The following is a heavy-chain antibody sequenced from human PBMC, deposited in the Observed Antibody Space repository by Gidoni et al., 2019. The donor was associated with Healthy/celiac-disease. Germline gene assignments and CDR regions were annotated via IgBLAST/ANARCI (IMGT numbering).Heavy chain of an antibody. CDR2: MRRIANSDVT. CDR3: TRLGVMGYGDHFDY. V-gene: IGHV3-73*01. J-gene: IGHJ4*02. D-gene: IGHD4-17*01. CDR1: GFPFSRSA. Sequence: VQLVESGGGLVQPGGSLHLSCAASGFPFSRSALHWVRQASGTGLGWVGRMRRIANSDVTAYAASVKGRFTISRDDSKNTAYMQMNSLKTEDTAVYYCTRLGVMGYGDHFDYWGQGTLGTVSS.